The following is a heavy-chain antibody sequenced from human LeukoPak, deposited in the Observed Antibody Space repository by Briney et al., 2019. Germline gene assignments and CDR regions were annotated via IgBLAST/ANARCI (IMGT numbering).Heavy chain of an antibody. CDR2: INTDTGKP. D-gene: IGHD2-2*01. Sequence: ASVKVSCKASGYTFTSYYMHWVRQAPGQGLEWMGWINTDTGKPTYAQGFTGRFVFSLDTSVSTAYLQISSLQAADTAVYYCARFPHPYCSSAGCPNWLDPWGQGTLVTVSS. J-gene: IGHJ5*02. CDR3: ARFPHPYCSSAGCPNWLDP. CDR1: GYTFTSYY. V-gene: IGHV7-4-1*02.